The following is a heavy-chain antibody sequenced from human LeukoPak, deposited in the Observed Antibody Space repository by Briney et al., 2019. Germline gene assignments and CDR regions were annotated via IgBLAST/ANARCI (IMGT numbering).Heavy chain of an antibody. CDR2: ISAYNGNT. Sequence: ASVKVSCKASGYTFTSYGISWVRQAPGQGLEWMGWISAYNGNTNYAQKLQGRVTMTTDTSTSTAYMELRSLRSDDTAVYYCARDKDSSGDYYYYGMDVWGQGTTVTVSS. D-gene: IGHD3-22*01. CDR1: GYTFTSYG. V-gene: IGHV1-18*01. CDR3: ARDKDSSGDYYYYGMDV. J-gene: IGHJ6*02.